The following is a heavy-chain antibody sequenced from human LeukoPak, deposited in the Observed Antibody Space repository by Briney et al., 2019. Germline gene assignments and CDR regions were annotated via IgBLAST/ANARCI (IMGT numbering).Heavy chain of an antibody. Sequence: SETLSLTCTVSGGSISSYYWSWIRQPPGKGLEWIGYIYYSGSTNYNPSLKSRVTISVDTSKNQFSLKLSSVTAADTAVYYCARDVRSSWYYFDYWGQGTLVTVSS. CDR2: IYYSGST. D-gene: IGHD6-13*01. CDR1: GGSISSYY. J-gene: IGHJ4*02. CDR3: ARDVRSSWYYFDY. V-gene: IGHV4-59*01.